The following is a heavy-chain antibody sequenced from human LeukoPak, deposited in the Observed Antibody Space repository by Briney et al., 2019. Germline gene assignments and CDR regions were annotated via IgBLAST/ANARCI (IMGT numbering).Heavy chain of an antibody. V-gene: IGHV4-59*08. CDR3: ARPRRDGGPHAAFDI. Sequence: SETLSLTCTVSSVSISNYYWSWIRQPPGKGLEWIGYISYSGSTNYSPSLKSRVTISIDTSKNQFSLKLSSVTAADTAVYYCARPRRDGGPHAAFDIWGQGTMVTVSS. D-gene: IGHD3-16*01. J-gene: IGHJ3*02. CDR2: ISYSGST. CDR1: SVSISNYY.